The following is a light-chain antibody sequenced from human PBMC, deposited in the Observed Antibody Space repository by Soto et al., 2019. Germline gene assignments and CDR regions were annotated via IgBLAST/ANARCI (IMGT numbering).Light chain of an antibody. CDR2: AVS. Sequence: DIQMTQSPSSVSSSVGERVTITCRASQGINNWLAWYQQKPGKAPELLIYAVSYLQSGVPSRFSGSGSGTDFTLTISSLQPEDFATYFCKQSSAFPLTFGGGTKVDI. V-gene: IGKV1-12*01. CDR1: QGINNW. J-gene: IGKJ4*01. CDR3: KQSSAFPLT.